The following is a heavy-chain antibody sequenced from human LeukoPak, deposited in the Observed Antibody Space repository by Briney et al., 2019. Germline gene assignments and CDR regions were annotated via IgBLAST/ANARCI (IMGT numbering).Heavy chain of an antibody. CDR2: ISGSGGST. J-gene: IGHJ2*01. D-gene: IGHD1-14*01. V-gene: IGHV3-23*01. CDR3: AKGFFFQAEDGIRGLCTVSAFLLNRSSDL. Sequence: GKRLEWVSAISGSGGSTYYADSVKCRFTFSRDNSKTTLYLQMNSLRAEDTAVYYCAKGFFFQAEDGIRGLCTVSAFLLNRSSDL.